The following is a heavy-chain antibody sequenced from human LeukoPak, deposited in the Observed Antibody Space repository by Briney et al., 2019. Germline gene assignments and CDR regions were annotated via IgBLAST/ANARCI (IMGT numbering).Heavy chain of an antibody. CDR3: AREGLNMVRGVIPKEAWGWFDP. D-gene: IGHD3-10*01. CDR2: IYDSGST. J-gene: IGHJ5*02. CDR1: GASISGSGYY. Sequence: PSETLSLTCTVSGASISGSGYYWGWIRQPPGKGLEWIGNIYDSGSTYYNASLQSRVTISVDTSKNQFSLKLSSVTAADTAVYYCAREGLNMVRGVIPKEAWGWFDPWGQGTLVTVSS. V-gene: IGHV4-39*07.